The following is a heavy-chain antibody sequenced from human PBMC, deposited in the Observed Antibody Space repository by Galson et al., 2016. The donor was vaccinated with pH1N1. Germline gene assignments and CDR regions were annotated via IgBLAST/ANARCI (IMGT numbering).Heavy chain of an antibody. D-gene: IGHD4-17*01. CDR3: ALDTVPNGADH. J-gene: IGHJ5*02. Sequence: SLRLSCAASEFLVTDRFMSWVRQAPGKRLEWVSIIYPGGGTYYADFAEGRFTISRETSKNMLFLHMNTLGAKDTALYYCALDTVPNGADHWGQGTLVTVSS. V-gene: IGHV3-53*01. CDR2: IYPGGGT. CDR1: EFLVTDRF.